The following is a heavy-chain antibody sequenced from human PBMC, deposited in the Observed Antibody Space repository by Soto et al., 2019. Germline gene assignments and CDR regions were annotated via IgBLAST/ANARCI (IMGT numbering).Heavy chain of an antibody. Sequence: GWSLRLSCAASGFTFSSYSMNWVRQAPGKGLEWVSSISSSSSYIYYADSVKGRFTISRDNAKNSLYLQMNSLRAEDTAVYYCARDNYRFHMDVWGQGTTVTVSS. CDR1: GFTFSSYS. J-gene: IGHJ6*02. CDR2: ISSSSSYI. D-gene: IGHD4-4*01. CDR3: ARDNYRFHMDV. V-gene: IGHV3-21*01.